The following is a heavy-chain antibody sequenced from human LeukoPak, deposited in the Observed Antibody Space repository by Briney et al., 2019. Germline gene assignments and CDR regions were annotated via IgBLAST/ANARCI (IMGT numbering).Heavy chain of an antibody. CDR2: FDPEDGET. CDR3: ATRNPHYGDYYIDY. D-gene: IGHD4-17*01. Sequence: ASVKVSCKASGYTFTSYYMHWVRQAPGKGLEWMGGFDPEDGETFYAQKFQGRVTMTEDTSTDTAYMELSSLRSEDTAVYYCATRNPHYGDYYIDYWGPGTLVTVSS. V-gene: IGHV1-24*01. CDR1: GYTFTSYY. J-gene: IGHJ4*02.